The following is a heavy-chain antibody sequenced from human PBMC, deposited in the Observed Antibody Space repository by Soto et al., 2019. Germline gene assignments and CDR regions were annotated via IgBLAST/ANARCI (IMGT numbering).Heavy chain of an antibody. CDR3: ARDPAITGTLCDP. CDR2: ISSSSTYI. Sequence: QVQLVESGGDLGKPGGSLRLSCEASGFTFGDSYMAWIRQAPGEGLEWISYISSSSTYIKYADSVKGRFTISRDNAKNSLYLQMTNLRVGDTAVYYCARDPAITGTLCDPWGQVTLVTVSS. J-gene: IGHJ5*02. CDR1: GFTFGDSY. V-gene: IGHV3-11*06. D-gene: IGHD1-20*01.